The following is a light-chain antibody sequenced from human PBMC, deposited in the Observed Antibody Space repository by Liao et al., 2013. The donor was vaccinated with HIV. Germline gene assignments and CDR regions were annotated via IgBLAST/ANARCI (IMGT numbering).Light chain of an antibody. CDR2: KDS. V-gene: IGLV3-25*03. J-gene: IGLJ3*02. Sequence: SYELTQSPSVSVAPGKTARITCEGNNIGSKSVHWYQQKPGQAPVLLIYKDSERPSGIPERFSGSSSGTTVTLTISGVQAEDEADYYCQSADSSGTCPVFGGGTKLTVL. CDR3: QSADSSGTCPV. CDR1: NIGSKS.